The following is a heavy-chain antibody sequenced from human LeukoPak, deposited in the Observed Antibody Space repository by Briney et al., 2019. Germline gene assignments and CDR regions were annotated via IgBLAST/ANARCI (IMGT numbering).Heavy chain of an antibody. J-gene: IGHJ2*01. V-gene: IGHV4-61*02. CDR3: ARGYDGSGYYYRNWYFDL. Sequence: SETLSLTCTVSGGSISSGSYYWSWIRQPAGQGLEYIGRMYTSGRTNYNPSLKSRVTISVATSKNQFSLKLSSVTAADTAVYYCARGYDGSGYYYRNWYFDLWGRGTLVTVSS. CDR1: GGSISSGSYY. D-gene: IGHD3-22*01. CDR2: MYTSGRT.